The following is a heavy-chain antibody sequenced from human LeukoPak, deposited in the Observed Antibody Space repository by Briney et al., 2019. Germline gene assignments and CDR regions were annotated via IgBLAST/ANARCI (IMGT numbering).Heavy chain of an antibody. CDR2: ISAYNGNT. D-gene: IGHD6-19*01. Sequence: GASVKVSCKASGYTFTSYGISWVRQAPGQGLEWMGWISAYNGNTNYAQKLQGRVTMTTDTSTSTAYMELRSLRSDDTAVYYCARGTALDIAVAGSLNDYWGQGTLVTVSS. CDR3: ARGTALDIAVAGSLNDY. J-gene: IGHJ4*02. V-gene: IGHV1-18*01. CDR1: GYTFTSYG.